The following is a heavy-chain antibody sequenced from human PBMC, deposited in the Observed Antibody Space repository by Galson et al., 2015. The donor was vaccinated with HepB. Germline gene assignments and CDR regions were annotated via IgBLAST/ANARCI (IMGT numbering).Heavy chain of an antibody. J-gene: IGHJ6*02. CDR2: ISPSSIYT. D-gene: IGHD3-22*01. CDR3: AKYPSGYYGMDV. Sequence: SLRLSCAASGFTFSDYYMSWIRQTPGKGLEWLSHISPSSIYTNYADSVKGRFTISRDNAKNSLYLQMNSLRAEDTAVYYCAKYPSGYYGMDVWGQGTTVTVSS. V-gene: IGHV3-11*03. CDR1: GFTFSDYY.